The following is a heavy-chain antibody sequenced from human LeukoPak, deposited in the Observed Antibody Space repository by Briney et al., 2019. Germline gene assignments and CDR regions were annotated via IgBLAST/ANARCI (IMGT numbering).Heavy chain of an antibody. V-gene: IGHV1-2*02. CDR3: ARVDILTGYVDY. CDR2: INPNSGGT. J-gene: IGHJ4*02. Sequence: ASVKVSCKASGYTFTGYYMHWVRQAPGQGLEWMGWINPNSGGTNYAQKFQGRVTMTRDKAISTAYMELSRLRSADPAVYYCARVDILTGYVDYWGQGTLVTVSS. D-gene: IGHD3-9*01. CDR1: GYTFTGYY.